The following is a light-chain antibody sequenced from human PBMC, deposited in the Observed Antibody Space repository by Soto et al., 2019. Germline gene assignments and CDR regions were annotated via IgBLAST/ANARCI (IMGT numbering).Light chain of an antibody. Sequence: EIVLTQSPGTLSLSPGERATLSCRASQSVGNNYLAWFQQKTGQTPRLLIYGASNRATGIPDRFSGSGSGTDFTLTISRLEPEDFAVYYCHQYAFSPLTFGGGTKVEIK. V-gene: IGKV3-20*01. J-gene: IGKJ4*01. CDR1: QSVGNNY. CDR3: HQYAFSPLT. CDR2: GAS.